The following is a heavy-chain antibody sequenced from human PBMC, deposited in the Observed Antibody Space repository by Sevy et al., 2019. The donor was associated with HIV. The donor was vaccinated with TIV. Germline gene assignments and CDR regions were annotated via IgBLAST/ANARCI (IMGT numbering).Heavy chain of an antibody. Sequence: GGSLRLSCAASGFSFSDYYMSWIRQAPGRGLEWITYISTGSTYTNYADSVKGRFTISRDKAKNSLYLQMNSLRAEDTAVYYCARDRVALADHYFDYWGQGTLATVSS. CDR1: GFSFSDYY. CDR2: ISTGSTYT. D-gene: IGHD6-19*01. V-gene: IGHV3-11*06. J-gene: IGHJ4*02. CDR3: ARDRVALADHYFDY.